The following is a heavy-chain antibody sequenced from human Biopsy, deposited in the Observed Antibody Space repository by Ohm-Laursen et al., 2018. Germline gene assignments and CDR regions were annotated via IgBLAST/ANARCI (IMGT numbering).Heavy chain of an antibody. CDR3: ARATNSTGWPYYYFYGMDV. J-gene: IGHJ6*02. D-gene: IGHD2/OR15-2a*01. Sequence: SETLSLTCTVSGGSIKSYYWNWIRQSPGKGLEWIGFIYYSGSTNYNPSLKSRVTISVDTSKNQFSLRLNSVTAADTAVYYCARATNSTGWPYYYFYGMDVWGQGTTVTVSS. V-gene: IGHV4-59*01. CDR1: GGSIKSYY. CDR2: IYYSGST.